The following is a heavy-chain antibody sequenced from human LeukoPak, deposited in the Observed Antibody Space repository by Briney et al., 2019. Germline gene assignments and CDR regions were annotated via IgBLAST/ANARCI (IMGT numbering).Heavy chain of an antibody. CDR2: IHYTGST. D-gene: IGHD3-9*01. V-gene: IGHV4-59*01. Sequence: PSETLSLTCTVSGGSITSSYWSWIRQSPGKGLEWIGHIHYTGSTNYNPSLKSRVTMLIDTSKNQFSLRLSSVTAADTAVYYCARGRYSAGDNWFDPWGQGNLVTVSS. CDR3: ARGRYSAGDNWFDP. J-gene: IGHJ5*02. CDR1: GGSITSSY.